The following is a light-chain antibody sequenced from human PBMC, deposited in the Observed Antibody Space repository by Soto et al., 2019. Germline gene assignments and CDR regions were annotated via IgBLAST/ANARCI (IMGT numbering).Light chain of an antibody. CDR1: QSVSSN. CDR2: GAS. CDR3: QQYNNRTPDHT. Sequence: EIVMTQSPATLSVSPGERATLSCRASQSVSSNLAWYQQKPGQAPRLLIYGASTRATGIPARFSGSGSGTEFTLTISILQSEDFAVYYCQQYNNRTPDHTFGQGTKLEIK. V-gene: IGKV3-15*01. J-gene: IGKJ2*01.